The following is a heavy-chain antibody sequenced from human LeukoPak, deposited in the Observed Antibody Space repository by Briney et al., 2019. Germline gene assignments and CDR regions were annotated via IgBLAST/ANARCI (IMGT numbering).Heavy chain of an antibody. Sequence: SVKVSCKASGYTFINYYINWARQAPGQGLEWMGGIIPIFGTANYAQKFQGRVTITADKSTSTAYMELSSLRSEDTAVYYCARGPDYGDSNYYYYYYMDVWGKGTTVTVSS. CDR1: GYTFINYY. J-gene: IGHJ6*03. V-gene: IGHV1-69*06. CDR3: ARGPDYGDSNYYYYYYMDV. D-gene: IGHD4-17*01. CDR2: IIPIFGTA.